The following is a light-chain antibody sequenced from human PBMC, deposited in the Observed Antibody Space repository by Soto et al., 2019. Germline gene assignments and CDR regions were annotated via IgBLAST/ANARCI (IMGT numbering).Light chain of an antibody. CDR2: GAS. J-gene: IGKJ1*01. Sequence: TVLTQSPGTLSLSPGERPALSCRASQSVSSDWLAWYQQKPGQPPRLLIYGASNRATGIPDRFSGSGSGTDFTLTISRLEPEDFAFYFCQDYHGSPPTFGQGTMVEIK. V-gene: IGKV3-20*01. CDR1: QSVSSDW. CDR3: QDYHGSPPT.